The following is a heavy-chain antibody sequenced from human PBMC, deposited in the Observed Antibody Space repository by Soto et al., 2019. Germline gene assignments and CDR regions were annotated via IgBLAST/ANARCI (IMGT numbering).Heavy chain of an antibody. Sequence: PGESLKISCKASGFSLTSYWIGWVRQKPGKGLEWMGIIYPGDSNTRYSPSFQGQVTISADKSISSAYLQWSSLKASDTAMYYCVRPRGPYYYYYGVDVWGQGTTVTVSS. CDR3: VRPRGPYYYYYGVDV. CDR1: GFSLTSYW. J-gene: IGHJ6*02. V-gene: IGHV5-51*01. D-gene: IGHD6-25*01. CDR2: IYPGDSNT.